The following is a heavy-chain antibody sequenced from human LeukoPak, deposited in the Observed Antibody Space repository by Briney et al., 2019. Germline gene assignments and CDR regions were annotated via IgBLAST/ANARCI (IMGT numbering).Heavy chain of an antibody. CDR2: IYYSGST. Sequence: KPSETLSLTCTVSGGSISSSSYYWGWIRQPPGKGLEWIGSIYYSGSTYYNPSLKSRVTISVDTSKNQFSLKLSSVTAADTAVYYCARGRVPEWIRKRGYYFDYWGQGALVTVSS. D-gene: IGHD5-18*01. CDR3: ARGRVPEWIRKRGYYFDY. J-gene: IGHJ4*02. CDR1: GGSISSSSYY. V-gene: IGHV4-39*07.